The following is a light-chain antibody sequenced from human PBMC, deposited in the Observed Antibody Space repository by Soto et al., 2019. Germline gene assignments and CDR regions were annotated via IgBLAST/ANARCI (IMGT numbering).Light chain of an antibody. Sequence: EIVLTQSPGTLSLSPGERAPLSCRASQSVSSNYLAWYQQKPGQAPRLLIYGASSRATGIPDRFSGSGSGTDFTLTISRLEPDDFAVYFCQQYGSSPLTFGQGTKVEIK. CDR2: GAS. V-gene: IGKV3-20*01. J-gene: IGKJ1*01. CDR3: QQYGSSPLT. CDR1: QSVSSNY.